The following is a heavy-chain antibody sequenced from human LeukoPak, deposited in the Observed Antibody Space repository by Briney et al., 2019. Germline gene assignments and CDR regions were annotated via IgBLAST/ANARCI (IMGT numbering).Heavy chain of an antibody. CDR1: GYTFTGYY. J-gene: IGHJ6*03. Sequence: ASVKVSCKASGYTFTGYYLHWVRQAPGQGLEWMGWISAYNGNTNYAQKLQGRVTMTTDTSTSTAYMELRSLRSDDTAVYYCARSGNHEYYYGSGSYPYYYYYMDVWGKGTTVTVSS. CDR3: ARSGNHEYYYGSGSYPYYYYYMDV. D-gene: IGHD3-10*01. V-gene: IGHV1-18*04. CDR2: ISAYNGNT.